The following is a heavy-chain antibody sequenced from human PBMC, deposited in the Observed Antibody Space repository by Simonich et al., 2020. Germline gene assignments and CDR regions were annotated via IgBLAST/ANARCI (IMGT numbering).Heavy chain of an antibody. J-gene: IGHJ3*02. Sequence: QVQLQQWGAGLLKRSETLSLTCAVYGGSFSGYYWSWIRQPPGKGLEWIGEINHSGSTNYNPSLKSRVTISVATSKNQFSLKLSSVTAADTAVYYCARLSSRSDAFDIWGQGTMVTVSS. CDR2: INHSGST. CDR1: GGSFSGYY. CDR3: ARLSSRSDAFDI. V-gene: IGHV4-34*01.